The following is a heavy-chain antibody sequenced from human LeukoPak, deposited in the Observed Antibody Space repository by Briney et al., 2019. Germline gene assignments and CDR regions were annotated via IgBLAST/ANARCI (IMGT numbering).Heavy chain of an antibody. CDR3: ARRIGQGSGSYYPDY. Sequence: PSETLSLTCAVSGYSISSGYYWGWIRQPPGKGLEWIGSIYRSGSTYYNPSLKSRVTISVDTSKNQFSLKLSSVTAADTAVYYCARRIGQGSGSYYPDYWGQGTLVTVYS. V-gene: IGHV4-38-2*01. CDR2: IYRSGST. J-gene: IGHJ4*02. CDR1: GYSISSGYY. D-gene: IGHD3-10*01.